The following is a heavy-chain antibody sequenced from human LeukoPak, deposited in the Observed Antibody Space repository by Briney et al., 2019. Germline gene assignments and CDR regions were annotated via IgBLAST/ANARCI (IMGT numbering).Heavy chain of an antibody. CDR3: ARTPPYSSSWSNFDY. Sequence: SETLSLTCTVSGYSISSGYYWGWIRQPPGKGLEWIGSIYHSGSTYYNPSLKSRVTISVDTSKNQFSLKLSSVTAADTAVYYCARTPPYSSSWSNFDYWGQGTLVTVSS. CDR2: IYHSGST. CDR1: GYSISSGYY. D-gene: IGHD6-13*01. V-gene: IGHV4-38-2*02. J-gene: IGHJ4*02.